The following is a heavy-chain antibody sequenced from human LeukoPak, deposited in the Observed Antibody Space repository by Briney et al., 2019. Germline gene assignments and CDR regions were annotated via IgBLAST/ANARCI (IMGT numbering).Heavy chain of an antibody. J-gene: IGHJ4*02. CDR3: ATGLGELLLPGFDY. V-gene: IGHV1-24*01. D-gene: IGHD2-21*02. CDR2: FYPEEGET. Sequence: ASVTVPHKVSLYTLPELSMHWVRPAPRRGREWVGGFYPEEGETIYAQKFQGRVTMTEDTSTDTAYMELSSLRSEDTAVYYCATGLGELLLPGFDYWGQGTLVTVSS. CDR1: LYTLPELS.